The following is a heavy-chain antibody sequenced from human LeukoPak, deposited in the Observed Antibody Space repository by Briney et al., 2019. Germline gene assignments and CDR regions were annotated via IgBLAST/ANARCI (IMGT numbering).Heavy chain of an antibody. V-gene: IGHV1-69*06. CDR2: IIPIFGTA. J-gene: IGHJ5*02. CDR1: GGTFSSYA. D-gene: IGHD6-13*01. CDR3: ARGLRSRYGENWFDP. Sequence: GAPVKVSCKASGGTFSSYAISWVRQAPGQGLEWMGGIIPIFGTANYAQKFQGRVTITADKSTSTAYMELSSLRSEDTAVYYCARGLRSRYGENWFDPWGQGTLVTVSS.